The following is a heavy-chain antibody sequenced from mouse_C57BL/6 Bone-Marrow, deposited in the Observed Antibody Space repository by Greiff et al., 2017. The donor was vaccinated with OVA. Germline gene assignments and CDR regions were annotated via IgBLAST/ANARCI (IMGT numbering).Heavy chain of an antibody. CDR1: GYTFTSYG. V-gene: IGHV1-81*01. D-gene: IGHD1-1*01. Sequence: QVQLQQSGAELARPGASVKLSCKASGYTFTSYGISWVKQRTGQGLEWIGEIYPRSGNTYYNEKFKGKATLTADKSSSTAYMELRSLTSEDSAVYFCARGDYGSRSYYYAMDYWGQGTSVTVSS. CDR3: ARGDYGSRSYYYAMDY. J-gene: IGHJ4*01. CDR2: IYPRSGNT.